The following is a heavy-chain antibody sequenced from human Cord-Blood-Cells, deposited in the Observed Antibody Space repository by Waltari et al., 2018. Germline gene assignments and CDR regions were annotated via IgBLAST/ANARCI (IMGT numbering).Heavy chain of an antibody. D-gene: IGHD4-4*01. CDR1: GGSISRGGYY. Sequence: QVQLQESDPGLVKPSQTLSLTCTVSGGSISRGGYYWSWIRQHPGKGLEWIGYIYYSGSTYYNPSLKSRVTISVDTSKNQFSLKLSSVTAADTAVYYCARLENSNYESSFDYWGQGTLVTVSS. V-gene: IGHV4-31*03. CDR3: ARLENSNYESSFDY. CDR2: IYYSGST. J-gene: IGHJ4*02.